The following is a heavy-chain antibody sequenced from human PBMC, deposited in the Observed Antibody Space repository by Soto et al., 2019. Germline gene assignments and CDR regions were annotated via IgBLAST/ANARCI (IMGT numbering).Heavy chain of an antibody. Sequence: QVQLVQSGAEVKKPGSSVKVSCKASGGTFSSYTISWVRQAPGQGLEWMGRIIPILGIANYAQKFQGRVTITADKYTSTAYMKLSSLRSEDTAVYYCARDLGGYDYGTAFDIWGQGTMVTVSS. CDR3: ARDLGGYDYGTAFDI. CDR1: GGTFSSYT. D-gene: IGHD5-12*01. J-gene: IGHJ3*02. V-gene: IGHV1-69*08. CDR2: IIPILGIA.